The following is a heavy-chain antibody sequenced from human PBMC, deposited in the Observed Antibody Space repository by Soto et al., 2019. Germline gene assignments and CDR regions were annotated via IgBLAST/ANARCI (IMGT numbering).Heavy chain of an antibody. CDR1: GFSLRTSGVG. CDR2: IYWYDGK. D-gene: IGHD4-17*01. CDR3: AHLTTGGFYFDY. Sequence: QITLKESGPTLVKPTQTLTLTCTFSGFSLRTSGVGVGWIRQPPGKALEWLALIYWYDGKRYSPALKSRLTITKDTSKHQVVLTMTNMDPVDTATYYCAHLTTGGFYFDYWGQGTRVTVSS. J-gene: IGHJ4*02. V-gene: IGHV2-5*01.